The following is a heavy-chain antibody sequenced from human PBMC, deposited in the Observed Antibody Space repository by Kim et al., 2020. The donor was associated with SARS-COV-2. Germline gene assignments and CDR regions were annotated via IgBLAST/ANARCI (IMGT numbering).Heavy chain of an antibody. CDR2: MNPVFGTA. D-gene: IGHD3-3*01. Sequence: SVKVSCKASGGTFSSYVINWARQAPGQGLEWMGGMNPVFGTADYAQKFQGRVTITADDSTSTAYMELSNLGSEDSAVYYCARDAQRFLEWLPTPYYLMD. J-gene: IGHJ6*01. CDR3: ARDAQRFLEWLPTPYYLMD. CDR1: GGTFSSYV. V-gene: IGHV1-69*13.